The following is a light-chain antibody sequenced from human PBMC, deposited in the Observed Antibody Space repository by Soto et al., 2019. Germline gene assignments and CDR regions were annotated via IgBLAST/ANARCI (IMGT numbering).Light chain of an antibody. V-gene: IGKV3-15*01. CDR3: QHYGTSLT. J-gene: IGKJ4*01. CDR1: QGIRDT. Sequence: VMTQSPATLSVSPVEGVTLSCRANQGIRDTLAWYQHKPCQTPRLLIYDTSTRASGVPARFSGSRSGTNFSLTISRLEPEDFALYYSQHYGTSLTFGGGTKVDI. CDR2: DTS.